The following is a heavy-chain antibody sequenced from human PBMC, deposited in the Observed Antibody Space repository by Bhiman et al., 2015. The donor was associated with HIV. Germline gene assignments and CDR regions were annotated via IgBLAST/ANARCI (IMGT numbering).Heavy chain of an antibody. CDR3: ARDPRVGATDYFDY. CDR1: GFTFSSYA. CDR2: ISYDGSNQ. D-gene: IGHD1-26*01. Sequence: QVQLVESGGGVVQPGRSLRLSCAASGFTFSSYAMHWVRQAPGKGLEWVAVISYDGSNQYYADSVKGRLTISRDNSKNTLYLQMNSLRAEDTAVYYCARDPRVGATDYFDYWGQGTLVTVSS. V-gene: IGHV3-30-3*01. J-gene: IGHJ4*02.